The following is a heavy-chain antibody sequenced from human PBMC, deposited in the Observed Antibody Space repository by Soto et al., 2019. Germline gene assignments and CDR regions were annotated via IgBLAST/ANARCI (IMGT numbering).Heavy chain of an antibody. CDR1: CYTFTSYG. Sequence: GASVKVSCKASCYTFTSYGISWVRQAPGQGLEWMGWISAHNGNTNYAQKLQGRVTMTTDTSTSTAYMELRSLRSDDTAVYYCARDPALGGPFDYWGQGTLVTAPQ. J-gene: IGHJ4*02. V-gene: IGHV1-18*01. CDR3: ARDPALGGPFDY. D-gene: IGHD3-16*01. CDR2: ISAHNGNT.